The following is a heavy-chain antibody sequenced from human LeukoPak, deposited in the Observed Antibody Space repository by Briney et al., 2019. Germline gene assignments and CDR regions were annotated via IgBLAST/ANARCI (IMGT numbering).Heavy chain of an antibody. D-gene: IGHD3-3*01. Sequence: GGSLRLSCAGSGFTFSTYEMHWVRQAPGKGLEWVSYISSSGSTIYYADSVKGRFTISRDNAKNSLYLQMNSLRAEDTAVYYCASFDDYDFWSGYSYWGQGTLVTVSS. CDR3: ASFDDYDFWSGYSY. CDR2: ISSSGSTI. J-gene: IGHJ4*02. CDR1: GFTFSTYE. V-gene: IGHV3-48*03.